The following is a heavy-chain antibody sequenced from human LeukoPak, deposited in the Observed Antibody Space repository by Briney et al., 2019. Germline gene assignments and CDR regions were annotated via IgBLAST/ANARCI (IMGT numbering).Heavy chain of an antibody. J-gene: IGHJ5*02. CDR3: ARELGYDFWSGYYPNWFDP. V-gene: IGHV1-2*02. D-gene: IGHD3-3*01. CDR1: GYTFTGYY. CDR2: INPNSSGT. Sequence: ASVKVSCTASGYTFTGYYMHWVRQAPGQGLEWMGWINPNSSGTNYAQKFQGRVTMTRDTSISTAYMELSRLRSDDTAVYYCARELGYDFWSGYYPNWFDPWGQGTLVTVSS.